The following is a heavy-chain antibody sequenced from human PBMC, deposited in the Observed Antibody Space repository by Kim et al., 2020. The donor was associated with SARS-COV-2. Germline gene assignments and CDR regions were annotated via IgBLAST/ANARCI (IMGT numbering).Heavy chain of an antibody. J-gene: IGHJ4*02. CDR1: GYSFTSYW. CDR2: IDPSDSYT. Sequence: GESLKISCKGSGYSFTSYWISWVRQMPGKGLEWMGRIDPSDSYTNYSPSFQGHVTISADKSISTAYLQWSSLKASDTAMYYCARQYDWLSPPDYWGQGTLVTVSS. D-gene: IGHD3-9*01. V-gene: IGHV5-10-1*01. CDR3: ARQYDWLSPPDY.